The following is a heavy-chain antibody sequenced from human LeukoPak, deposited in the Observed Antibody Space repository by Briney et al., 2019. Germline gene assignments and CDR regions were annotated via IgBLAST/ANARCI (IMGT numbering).Heavy chain of an antibody. CDR1: GYTFTSYD. CDR3: AREWYCSGGSCYSGATDY. CDR2: MNPNSGNT. Sequence: ASVKVSCKASGYTFTSYDINWVRQATGQGLEWMGWMNPNSGNTDYAQKLQGRVTMTTDTSTGTAYMELRSLRSDDTAVYYCAREWYCSGGSCYSGATDYWGQGTLVTVSS. V-gene: IGHV1-8*02. D-gene: IGHD2-15*01. J-gene: IGHJ4*02.